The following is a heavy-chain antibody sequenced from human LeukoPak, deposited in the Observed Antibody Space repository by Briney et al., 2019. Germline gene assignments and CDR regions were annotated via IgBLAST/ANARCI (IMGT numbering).Heavy chain of an antibody. V-gene: IGHV3-7*01. Sequence: GSLRLSCXASGFTFSPYCMSWVRQASGKGLEWVANIKPDGSEKYYVDSVKGRFTISRDNVKKSLYPQMNSLRAEDTAVYYCAREIVARPGGFDTWGQGTMVTVSS. J-gene: IGHJ3*02. CDR3: AREIVARPGGFDT. D-gene: IGHD6-6*01. CDR2: IKPDGSEK. CDR1: GFTFSPYC.